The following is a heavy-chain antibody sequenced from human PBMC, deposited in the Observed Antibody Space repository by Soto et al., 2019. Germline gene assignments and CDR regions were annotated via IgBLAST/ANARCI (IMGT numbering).Heavy chain of an antibody. D-gene: IGHD3-10*01. CDR3: ARVSMVRGVRYYGMDV. Sequence: SETLSLTCTVSGASISSYYCSWIRQPPGKGLEWIGYIYNSGNTNYNPSLKSRVTISVDTSKNQFSLKLSSVTAADTAVYYCARVSMVRGVRYYGMDVWGQGTTVTVSS. CDR1: GASISSYY. V-gene: IGHV4-59*12. CDR2: IYNSGNT. J-gene: IGHJ6*02.